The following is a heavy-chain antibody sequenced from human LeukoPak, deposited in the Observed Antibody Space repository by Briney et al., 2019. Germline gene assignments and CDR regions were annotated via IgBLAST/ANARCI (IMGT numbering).Heavy chain of an antibody. CDR1: GFTFSDYY. J-gene: IGHJ4*02. CDR3: AKDPTHYRVWDYYETIGLSY. CDR2: ISSSGSTI. D-gene: IGHD3-22*01. Sequence: GGSLRLSCAASGFTFSDYYMSWIRQAPGKGLEWVSYISSSGSTIYYADSVKGRFTISRDNAKNSLYLQMNSLRAEDTAVYYCAKDPTHYRVWDYYETIGLSYWGQGTLVTVSS. V-gene: IGHV3-11*04.